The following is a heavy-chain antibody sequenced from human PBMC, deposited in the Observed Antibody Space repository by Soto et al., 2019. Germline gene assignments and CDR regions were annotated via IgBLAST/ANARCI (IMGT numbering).Heavy chain of an antibody. CDR3: ARGGGHCSGGSCYSHYYYAKDV. V-gene: IGHV6-1*01. D-gene: IGHD2-15*01. J-gene: IGHJ6*02. CDR2: TYYRSKWYN. Sequence: PSQTLSLTCAISGDSVSSNSAAWNWIRQSPSRGLEWLGRTYYRSKWYNDYAASVKSRITINPDTSKNQFSLHVNSVTPEDTAVYYCARGGGHCSGGSCYSHYYYAKDVWGQGTPVTVS. CDR1: GDSVSSNSAA.